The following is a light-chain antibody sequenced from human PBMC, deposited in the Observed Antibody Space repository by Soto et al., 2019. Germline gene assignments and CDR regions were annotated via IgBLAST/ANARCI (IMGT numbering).Light chain of an antibody. CDR1: QIVCSN. CDR3: QQYNNWPYT. V-gene: IGKV3-15*01. Sequence: EIVMTQSPATLSVSPGDRATLSCRASQIVCSNLAWYQQKPGQAPRLLIYGASTRATGIPARFSGSGSGTEFTLTISSLQSEDFAVYYCQQYNNWPYTFGQGTKLEIK. CDR2: GAS. J-gene: IGKJ2*01.